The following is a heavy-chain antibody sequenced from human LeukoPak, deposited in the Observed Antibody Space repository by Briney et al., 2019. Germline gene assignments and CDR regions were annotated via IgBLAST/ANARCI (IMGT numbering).Heavy chain of an antibody. J-gene: IGHJ5*02. Sequence: GGSLRLSCAASGFTFSSYGMHWVRQAPGKGLEWVAFIRYDGSNKYYADSVKGRFTISRDNSKNTLYLQMNSLRAEDTAVYYCAKGGRDGYPRFDPWGQGTLVTVSS. CDR3: AKGGRDGYPRFDP. CDR1: GFTFSSYG. CDR2: IRYDGSNK. D-gene: IGHD5-24*01. V-gene: IGHV3-30*02.